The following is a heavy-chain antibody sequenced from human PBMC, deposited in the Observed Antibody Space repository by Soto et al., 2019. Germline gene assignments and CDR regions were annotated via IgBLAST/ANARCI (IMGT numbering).Heavy chain of an antibody. CDR1: GYNFTNYW. Sequence: GESLKISCKASGYNFTNYWIGWVRQVPGKGLEWMGIIYPGDSDTRNNPSFQGQVTISADKSINTAYLQWSSLKASDTALYYSAKFRAAVGDYWGQGTLVTVSS. D-gene: IGHD6-13*01. CDR3: AKFRAAVGDY. V-gene: IGHV5-51*01. J-gene: IGHJ4*02. CDR2: IYPGDSDT.